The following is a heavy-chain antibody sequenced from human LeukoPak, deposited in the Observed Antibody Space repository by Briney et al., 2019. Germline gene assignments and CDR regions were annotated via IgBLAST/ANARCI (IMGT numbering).Heavy chain of an antibody. CDR1: RFTVSDYY. CDR3: ARAYNGNFYDAFDI. J-gene: IGHJ3*02. CDR2: IYSGGSI. Sequence: GGSLRLSCVASRFTVSDYYMSWVRQAPGKGLEWVSVIYSGGSIYYADSVKGRFTISRDNSKNTVYLQMHSLRAADTAVYYCARAYNGNFYDAFDIWGLGTMVTVSS. V-gene: IGHV3-53*01. D-gene: IGHD1-7*01.